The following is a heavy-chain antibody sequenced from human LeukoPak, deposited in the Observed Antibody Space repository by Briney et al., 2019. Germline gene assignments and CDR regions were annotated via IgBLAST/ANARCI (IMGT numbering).Heavy chain of an antibody. CDR1: GFTFSSYS. Sequence: GGPLRLSCAASGFTFSSYSMNWVRQAPGKGLEWVSYISSSSSTIYYADSVKGRFTISRDNSKNTLYLQMNGLRAEDTAVYYCARASVATTASFDIWGQGTMVTVSS. J-gene: IGHJ3*02. D-gene: IGHD5-12*01. V-gene: IGHV3-48*01. CDR2: ISSSSSTI. CDR3: ARASVATTASFDI.